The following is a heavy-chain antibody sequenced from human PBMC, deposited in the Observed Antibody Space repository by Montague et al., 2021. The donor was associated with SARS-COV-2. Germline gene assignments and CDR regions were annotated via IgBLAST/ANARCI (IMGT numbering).Heavy chain of an antibody. J-gene: IGHJ4*02. CDR2: IYYSGSS. D-gene: IGHD2-21*01. CDR3: ARARTSLIVVVNEFDY. V-gene: IGHV4-31*03. CDR1: GGSISSGSYY. Sequence: TLSLTCTVSGGSISSGSYYWSWIRQHPGKGLEWIGYIYYSGSSYYNPSLKSRVTISVDTSKNQFSLRLSSVTAADTAVYYCARARTSLIVVVNEFDYWGQGTVVTVSS.